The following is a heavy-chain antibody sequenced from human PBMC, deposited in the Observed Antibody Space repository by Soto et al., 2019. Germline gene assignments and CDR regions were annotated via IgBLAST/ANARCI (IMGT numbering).Heavy chain of an antibody. V-gene: IGHV1-18*01. Sequence: ASVKVSCKASRYTFTSYGISWVRQAPGQGLEWMGWISAYNGNTNYAQKLQGRVTMTTDTSTSTAYMELRSLRSDDTAVYYCARDSRVAVAGTLFDYWGQGTLVTVSS. D-gene: IGHD6-19*01. J-gene: IGHJ4*02. CDR2: ISAYNGNT. CDR1: RYTFTSYG. CDR3: ARDSRVAVAGTLFDY.